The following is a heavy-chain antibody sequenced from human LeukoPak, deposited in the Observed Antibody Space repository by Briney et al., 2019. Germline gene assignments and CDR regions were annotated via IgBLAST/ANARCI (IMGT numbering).Heavy chain of an antibody. CDR1: GFTFSNYS. V-gene: IGHV3-23*01. CDR3: ARDIPDYGDYQLNWFDP. Sequence: GGSLRLSCAASGFTFSNYSMSWVRQAPGKGLEWVSAISGSASSIYHADSVKGRFTISRDNAKNSLYLQMNSLRAEDTAVYYCARDIPDYGDYQLNWFDPWGQGTLVTVSS. CDR2: ISGSASSI. J-gene: IGHJ5*02. D-gene: IGHD4-17*01.